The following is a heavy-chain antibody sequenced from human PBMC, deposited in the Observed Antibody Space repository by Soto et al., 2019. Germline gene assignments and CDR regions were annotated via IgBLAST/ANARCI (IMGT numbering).Heavy chain of an antibody. CDR3: AHSLIGYYYDSSGSNWFDP. CDR1: GFSLSTSGVG. CDR2: IYWDDDK. J-gene: IGHJ5*02. V-gene: IGHV2-5*02. D-gene: IGHD3-22*01. Sequence: QITLKESGPTLVKPTQTLTLTCTFSGFSLSTSGVGVGWIRQPPGKALEWLALIYWDDDKRYSPSLKSRLTLTKVTSKNQVVLTMTNMDPVDTATYYCAHSLIGYYYDSSGSNWFDPWGQGTLVTVSS.